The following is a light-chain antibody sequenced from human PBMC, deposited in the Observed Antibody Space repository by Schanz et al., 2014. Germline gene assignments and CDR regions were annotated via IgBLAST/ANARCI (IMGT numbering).Light chain of an antibody. V-gene: IGLV2-8*01. CDR3: SSYGGSNNLV. J-gene: IGLJ2*01. Sequence: QSALTQPPSASGSPGQSVTISCTGTSSDIGNYNYVSWYQQHPGQAPKLVIYEVTKRPSGVPDRFSGSKSGNTASLTISGLQAEDEADYYCSSYGGSNNLVFGGGTKLTVL. CDR2: EVT. CDR1: SSDIGNYNY.